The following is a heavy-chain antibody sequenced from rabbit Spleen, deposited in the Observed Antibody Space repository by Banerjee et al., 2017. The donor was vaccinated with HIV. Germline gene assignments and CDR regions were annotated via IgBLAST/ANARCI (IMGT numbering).Heavy chain of an antibody. Sequence: QEHLKESGGGLVQPGGSLKLSCKASGFTLSSYYMNWVRQAPGKGLEWIACINTATAKAVYANWAKGRFTISTTSSTTVTLQMTSLTAADTATYFCARDLAGVIGWNFNLWGPGTLVTVS. CDR2: INTATAKA. D-gene: IGHD4-1*01. V-gene: IGHV1S45*01. CDR3: ARDLAGVIGWNFNL. CDR1: GFTLSSYYM. J-gene: IGHJ4*01.